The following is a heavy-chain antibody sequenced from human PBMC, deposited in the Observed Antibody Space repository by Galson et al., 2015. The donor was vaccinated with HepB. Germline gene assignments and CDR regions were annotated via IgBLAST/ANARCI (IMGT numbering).Heavy chain of an antibody. D-gene: IGHD3-22*01. V-gene: IGHV2-70*11. CDR1: GFSLSTSGMC. CDR2: IDWDDDK. Sequence: PALVKPTQTLTLTCTFSGFSLSTSGMCVSWIRQPPGKALEWLARIDWDDDKYYSTSLKTRLTISKDTSKNQVVLTMTNMDPVDTATYYCARDLYYYDSSGYYFDYWGQGTLVTVSS. CDR3: ARDLYYYDSSGYYFDY. J-gene: IGHJ4*02.